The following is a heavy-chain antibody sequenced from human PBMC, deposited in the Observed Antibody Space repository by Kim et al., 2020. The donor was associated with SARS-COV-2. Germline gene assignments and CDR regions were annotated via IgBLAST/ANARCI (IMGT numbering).Heavy chain of an antibody. CDR2: ITYNADKM. V-gene: IGHV3-23*01. CDR1: GFAFNAFD. Sequence: GGSLRLSCAASGFAFNAFDFSWVRQAPGKGLEWVSHITYNADKMYYADSVKGRFSISRDNSKDTLYLQMNDLRAEDTAVYYCAKHWVRTYDYWGQGALVTVSS. CDR3: AKHWVRTYDY. J-gene: IGHJ4*02. D-gene: IGHD7-27*01.